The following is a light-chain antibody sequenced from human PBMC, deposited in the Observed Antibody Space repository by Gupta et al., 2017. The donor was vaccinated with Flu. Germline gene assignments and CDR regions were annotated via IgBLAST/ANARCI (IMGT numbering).Light chain of an antibody. CDR3: CSYAGSSFYV. CDR2: DVN. V-gene: IGLV2-11*01. Sequence: QSALTQPRSVSGSPGQSVTISCTGTSSDVGAYNYVSWYQQRPGKALKLMIYDVNKRPSGVPDRFSGSKSGNTASLTISGLQAEDEADYYCCSYAGSSFYVFGTGTKVTVL. CDR1: SSDVGAYNY. J-gene: IGLJ1*01.